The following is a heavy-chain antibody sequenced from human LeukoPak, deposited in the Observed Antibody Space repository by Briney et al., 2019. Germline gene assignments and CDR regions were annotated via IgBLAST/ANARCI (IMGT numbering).Heavy chain of an antibody. CDR3: AKGKIVVVSFDY. CDR1: GFTFSSYA. V-gene: IGHV3-23*01. J-gene: IGHJ4*02. D-gene: IGHD3-22*01. CDR2: ISGSGGST. Sequence: GGSLRLSCAVSGFTFSSYAMSWVRQAPGKGLEWVSAISGSGGSTYYADSVKGRFTISRDNSKNTLYLQMNSLRAEDTAVYYCAKGKIVVVSFDYWGQGTLVTVSS.